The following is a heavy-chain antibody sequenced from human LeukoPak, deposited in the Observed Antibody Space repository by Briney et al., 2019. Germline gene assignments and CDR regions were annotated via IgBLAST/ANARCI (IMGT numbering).Heavy chain of an antibody. CDR3: ARAEMATIFDY. Sequence: SETLSLTCIVSGGSISSYYWSWIRQPPGKGLEWIGYIYYSGSTNYNPSLKSRVTISVDTSKNQFSLKLSSVTAADTAVYYCARAEMATIFDYWGQGTLVTVSS. J-gene: IGHJ4*02. V-gene: IGHV4-59*01. CDR1: GGSISSYY. CDR2: IYYSGST. D-gene: IGHD5-24*01.